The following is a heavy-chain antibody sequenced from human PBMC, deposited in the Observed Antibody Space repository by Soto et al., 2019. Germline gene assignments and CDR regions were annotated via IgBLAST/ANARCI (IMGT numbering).Heavy chain of an antibody. D-gene: IGHD1-1*01. J-gene: IGHJ6*02. CDR2: IMPVFPTP. Sequence: QVQLVQSGAEVKKPGSSVKVSCKASGGTFSTSAISWVRQAPGQGLEWVGGIMPVFPTPDYAQNFQGRVTITADESTTTAYLELTSLRADNTAVYYCARDKDRLQLGGNYYYILDVWGQGTAITVSS. CDR1: GGTFSTSA. V-gene: IGHV1-69*12. CDR3: ARDKDRLQLGGNYYYILDV.